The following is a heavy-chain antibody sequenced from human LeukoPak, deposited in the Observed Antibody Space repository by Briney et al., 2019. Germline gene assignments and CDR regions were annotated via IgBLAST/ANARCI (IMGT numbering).Heavy chain of an antibody. V-gene: IGHV3-53*01. CDR1: GFTVDHIY. CDR2: IYSAGAT. J-gene: IGHJ5*02. Sequence: GGSLRLSRVASGFTVDHIYMNWVRQAPGKGLEWVSAIYSAGATNYADSVRGRFTISRDISKNTLYLQMNSLRAEDTAVYYCARVPVLFWSGAYDLWGQGTLVTVSS. D-gene: IGHD3-3*01. CDR3: ARVPVLFWSGAYDL.